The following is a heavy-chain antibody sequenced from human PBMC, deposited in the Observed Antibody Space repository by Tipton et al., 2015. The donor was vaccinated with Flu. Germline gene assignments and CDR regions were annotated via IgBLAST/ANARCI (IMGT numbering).Heavy chain of an antibody. V-gene: IGHV4-59*12. J-gene: IGHJ6*02. Sequence: TLSLTCTVSGGSISSYYWSWIRQPPGKGLEWIGSIYYSGSTYYNPSLKSRVTISVDTSKNQFSLKLSSVTAADTAVYYCARRPGQPPHYDYYYGMDVWGQGTTVTVSS. CDR3: ARRPGQPPHYDYYYGMDV. D-gene: IGHD3-10*01. CDR1: GGSISSYY. CDR2: IYYSGST.